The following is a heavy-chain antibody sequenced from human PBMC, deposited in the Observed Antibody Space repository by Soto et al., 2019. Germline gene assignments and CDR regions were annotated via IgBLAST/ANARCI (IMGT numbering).Heavy chain of an antibody. Sequence: SETLSLTCTVSGGSIRSSNYYWGCIRQPPGKGLEWIGSIYYSGNTYYNPSLKSRVTISVDTSKNQFSLKLSSVTAADTAVYYCARHVGGYYYYTDVWGKGTTVTVSS. D-gene: IGHD2-15*01. CDR3: ARHVGGYYYYTDV. CDR2: IYYSGNT. J-gene: IGHJ6*03. CDR1: GGSIRSSNYY. V-gene: IGHV4-39*01.